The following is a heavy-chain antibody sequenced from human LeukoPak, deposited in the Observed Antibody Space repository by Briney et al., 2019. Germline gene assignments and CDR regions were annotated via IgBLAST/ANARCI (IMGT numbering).Heavy chain of an antibody. CDR2: IWYDGSNK. CDR3: AKDGSSGYGWVDY. V-gene: IGHV3-33*06. Sequence: GRSLRLSCAASGFTFSSYGMHWVRQAPGKGLEWVAVIWYDGSNKYYADSVKGRFTISRDNSKNTLYLQMNSLRAEDTAVYYCAKDGSSGYGWVDYWGQGTLVTVSS. D-gene: IGHD3-22*01. J-gene: IGHJ4*02. CDR1: GFTFSSYG.